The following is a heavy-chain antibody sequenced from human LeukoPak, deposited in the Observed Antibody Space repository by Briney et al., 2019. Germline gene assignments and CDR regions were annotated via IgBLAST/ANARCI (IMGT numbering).Heavy chain of an antibody. Sequence: SQTLSLTCTVSGGSISSGGYYWSWIRQPPGKGLEWIGYIYHSGSTYYNPSLKSRVTISVDRSKNQFSLKLSSVTAADTAVYYCASGRENENLNYWGQGTLVTVSS. CDR3: ASGRENENLNY. D-gene: IGHD1-26*01. CDR2: IYHSGST. CDR1: GGSISSGGYY. J-gene: IGHJ4*02. V-gene: IGHV4-30-2*01.